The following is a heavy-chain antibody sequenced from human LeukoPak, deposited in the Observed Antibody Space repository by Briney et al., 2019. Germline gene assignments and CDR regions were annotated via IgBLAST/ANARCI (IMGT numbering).Heavy chain of an antibody. CDR3: ARGLSSSGWYYYYMDV. J-gene: IGHJ6*03. CDR2: TYFRSKWYN. CDR1: GDSVSSNSAA. Sequence: SQTLSLTCAISGDSVSSNSAAWNWIRQSPSRGLEWLGRTYFRSKWYNDYAVSVKSRITINPDTSKNQFSLQLDSVTPEDTAVYYRARGLSSSGWYYYYMDVWGKGTTVTVSS. D-gene: IGHD6-19*01. V-gene: IGHV6-1*01.